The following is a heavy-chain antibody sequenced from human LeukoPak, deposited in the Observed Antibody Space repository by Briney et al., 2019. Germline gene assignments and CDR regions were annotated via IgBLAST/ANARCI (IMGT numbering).Heavy chain of an antibody. Sequence: QPGRSLRLSCAASGFTFSSNGMHWVRQAPGEGLEWVAVISYDGSNKYYADSVKGRFTISRDNSKNTPYLQMNSLRAEDTAVYYCAKDRRGYSYGYAFDYWGQGTLVTVSS. CDR3: AKDRRGYSYGYAFDY. J-gene: IGHJ4*02. D-gene: IGHD5-18*01. V-gene: IGHV3-30*18. CDR2: ISYDGSNK. CDR1: GFTFSSNG.